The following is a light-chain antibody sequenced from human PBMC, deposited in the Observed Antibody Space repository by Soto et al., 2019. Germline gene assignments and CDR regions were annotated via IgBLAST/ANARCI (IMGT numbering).Light chain of an antibody. CDR2: LEGGGGY. Sequence: QLVLTQSSSASASLGSSVKLTCTLSSGHSRYFIAWHQQQPGEAPRYLMKLEGGGGYIRGSGVPDRFSGSSTGADRYLTISNLQSEDEADYHCETWDGNIQVFGGGTKVTVL. V-gene: IGLV4-60*03. J-gene: IGLJ3*02. CDR1: SGHSRYF. CDR3: ETWDGNIQV.